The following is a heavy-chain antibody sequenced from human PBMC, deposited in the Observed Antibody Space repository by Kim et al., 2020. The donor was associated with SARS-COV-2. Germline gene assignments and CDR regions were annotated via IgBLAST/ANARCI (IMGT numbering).Heavy chain of an antibody. J-gene: IGHJ6*02. D-gene: IGHD3-10*01. V-gene: IGHV3-21*01. CDR2: ISNSGSYT. CDR3: AREIFGDYGVDV. Sequence: GGSLRLSCTASGFAFSSAMDWVRQAPGGGLEWVASISNSGSYTYYADSLRGRFAISKDNAQKSIYLQMNSRRAEDTGVYCCAREIFGDYGVDVWGQGTTVIVSS. CDR1: GFAFSSA.